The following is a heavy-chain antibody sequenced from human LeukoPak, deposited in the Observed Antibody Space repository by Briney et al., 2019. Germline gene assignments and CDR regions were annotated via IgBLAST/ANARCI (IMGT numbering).Heavy chain of an antibody. CDR2: IYTSGTT. Sequence: SETLSLTCTVSGASISSYYWSWIRQVAGKGLGWIGRIYTSGTTDYNPSLKSRVTMSVDTSKTQFSLELRSVTAADTAVYFCARGSGYVDYWGQGTLVTVSS. CDR1: GASISSYY. J-gene: IGHJ4*02. CDR3: ARGSGYVDY. V-gene: IGHV4-4*07. D-gene: IGHD3-10*01.